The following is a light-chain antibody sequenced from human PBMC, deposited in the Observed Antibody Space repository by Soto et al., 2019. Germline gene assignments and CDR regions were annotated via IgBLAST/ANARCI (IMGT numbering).Light chain of an antibody. CDR3: QQRSNWRRT. V-gene: IGKV3-11*01. Sequence: EIVLTQSPVTLSLSPGXRATLSCRASQSVRSYLAWYQQKPGQAPRLLIYDASNRATGIPARFSGSGSGTDFTLTISSLEPEDFAVFYCQQRSNWRRTFGHGTKV. CDR2: DAS. J-gene: IGKJ1*01. CDR1: QSVRSY.